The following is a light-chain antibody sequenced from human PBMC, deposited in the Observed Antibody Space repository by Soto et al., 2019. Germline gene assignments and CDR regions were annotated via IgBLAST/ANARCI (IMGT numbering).Light chain of an antibody. CDR1: SSDVGGYNY. Sequence: QSALTQPRSVSGSPGQSVTISCTGTSSDVGGYNYVSWYQQHPGKAPKLMISDVSKRPSGVPDRFSGSKSGNTASLTISGLQAEDEADYYCCSYAGSHPYVFGSGTKVTVL. J-gene: IGLJ1*01. CDR2: DVS. V-gene: IGLV2-11*01. CDR3: CSYAGSHPYV.